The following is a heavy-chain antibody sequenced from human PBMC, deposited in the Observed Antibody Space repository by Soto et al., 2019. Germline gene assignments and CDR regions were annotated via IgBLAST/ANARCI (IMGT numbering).Heavy chain of an antibody. CDR2: IYPDDSDT. D-gene: IGHD3-10*01. Sequence: EVQLVQSGAEVKKPGESLKISCEGSGYMFTTYWIGWVRQMPGKGLEWMGIIYPDDSDTRYSPSFQGQVTISADKSISAAYLQWSSLKASDTAMYYCASTFRSGTNAFDIWGQGTMVTVSS. J-gene: IGHJ3*02. CDR1: GYMFTTYW. CDR3: ASTFRSGTNAFDI. V-gene: IGHV5-51*01.